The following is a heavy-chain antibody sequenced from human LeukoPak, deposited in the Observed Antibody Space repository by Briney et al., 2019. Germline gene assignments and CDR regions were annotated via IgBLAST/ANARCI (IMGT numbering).Heavy chain of an antibody. CDR2: ISDSGGGT. D-gene: IGHD6-19*01. J-gene: IGHJ4*02. CDR1: GFTVSSNY. CDR3: AKDAGRSGEELFDY. Sequence: PGGSLRLSCAASGFTVSSNYMSWVRQAPGKGLEWVSAISDSGGGTYYADSVKGRFTISRDNSKNTLYLQMNSLRAEDTAVYYCAKDAGRSGEELFDYWGQGTLVTVSS. V-gene: IGHV3-23*01.